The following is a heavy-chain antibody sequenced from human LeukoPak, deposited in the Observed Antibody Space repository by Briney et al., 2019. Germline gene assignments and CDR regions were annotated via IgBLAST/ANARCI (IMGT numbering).Heavy chain of an antibody. CDR2: INPNSGGT. J-gene: IGHJ6*02. V-gene: IGHV1-2*02. Sequence: ASVKVSCKASGYTFTGYYMHWVRQAPGQGLEWMGWINPNSGGTNYAQKFQGRVTMTRDTSISTAYMELSRLRSDDTAVYYCASHSSGWYGPYSGMDVWGQGTTVTVSS. D-gene: IGHD6-19*01. CDR3: ASHSSGWYGPYSGMDV. CDR1: GYTFTGYY.